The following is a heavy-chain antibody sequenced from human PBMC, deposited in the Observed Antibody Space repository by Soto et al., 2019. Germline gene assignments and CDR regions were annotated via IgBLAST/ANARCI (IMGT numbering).Heavy chain of an antibody. CDR2: INHSGST. V-gene: IGHV4-34*01. CDR3: ARGRKLIDP. J-gene: IGHJ5*02. CDR1: GGSFSGYY. Sequence: QVQLQQWGAGLLKPSETLSLTCAVYGGSFSGYYWSWIRQPPGKGLEWIGEINHSGSTNYNPSLKRRVTISVDTSKNHFSLKLSSVTAADTGVYYCARGRKLIDPWGQGTLVTVSS.